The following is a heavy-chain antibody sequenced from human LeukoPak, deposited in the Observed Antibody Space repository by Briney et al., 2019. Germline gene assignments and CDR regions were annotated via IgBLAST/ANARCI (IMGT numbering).Heavy chain of an antibody. CDR1: GFTFSSYW. CDR3: ARDPMYYYGSGSYYDDY. Sequence: SGGSLRLSCAASGFTFSSYWMSWVRQAPGKGLEWVANIKQDGSEKYYVDSVKGRFTISRDNTKNSLYLQMNSLRAEDTAVYYCARDPMYYYGSGSYYDDYWGQGTLVTVSS. D-gene: IGHD3-10*01. CDR2: IKQDGSEK. J-gene: IGHJ4*02. V-gene: IGHV3-7*01.